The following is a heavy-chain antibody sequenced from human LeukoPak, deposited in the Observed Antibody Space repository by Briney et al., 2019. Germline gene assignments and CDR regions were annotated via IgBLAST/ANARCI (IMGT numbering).Heavy chain of an antibody. D-gene: IGHD2-8*01. CDR3: ARQERYCSNGVCLKHFDY. V-gene: IGHV4-39*01. CDR1: GAFISSSIYY. Sequence: PSETLSLTCTVSGAFISSSIYYWGGLRQPPGKGLEWIGSIYYSGSTYYNPSLKSRVTISVDTSKNQFSLKLSSVTAADTAVYYCARQERYCSNGVCLKHFDYWGQGTLVTVSS. CDR2: IYYSGST. J-gene: IGHJ4*02.